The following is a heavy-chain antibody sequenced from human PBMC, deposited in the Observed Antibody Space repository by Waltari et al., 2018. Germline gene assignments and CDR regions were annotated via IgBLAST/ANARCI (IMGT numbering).Heavy chain of an antibody. D-gene: IGHD1-26*01. J-gene: IGHJ6*03. V-gene: IGHV3-48*03. Sequence: EVQLVESGGGLAQPGGSLRLSCAASGFPFTSYDMMWVRQAPGKGLESDSYISSGITIYYADSVKGRFTISRDNARNSLFLQMTSLRVEDTAVYYCARRGGIVTPLDVWGKGTTVTVSS. CDR3: ARRGGIVTPLDV. CDR1: GFPFTSYD. CDR2: ISSGITI.